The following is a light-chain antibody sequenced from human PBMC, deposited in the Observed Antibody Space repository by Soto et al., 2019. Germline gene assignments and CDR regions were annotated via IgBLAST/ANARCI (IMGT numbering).Light chain of an antibody. CDR3: QQFDQRPIT. Sequence: DVQMTQSPSSLSASVGDRVTITCQASQDIRNYLNWYQQKPGRAPKILIYDASNLETRVTSRFTGSGTGTYFTFTISSLPPEDVATYYCQQFDQRPITFGGGNKVQIK. J-gene: IGKJ4*01. V-gene: IGKV1-33*01. CDR2: DAS. CDR1: QDIRNY.